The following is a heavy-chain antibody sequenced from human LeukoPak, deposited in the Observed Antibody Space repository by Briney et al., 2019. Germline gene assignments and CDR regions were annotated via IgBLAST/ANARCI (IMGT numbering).Heavy chain of an antibody. D-gene: IGHD1-26*01. CDR3: ARDRSGSLDY. CDR2: ISGGGDT. CDR1: GFTFASYA. J-gene: IGHJ4*02. Sequence: GGSLRLSCAASGFTFASYAMSWVRQAPGQGLEWVSLISGGGDTNYADSVKGRFTISRDNSKNTLHLQMNSLRVEDTAVYYCARDRSGSLDYWGQGTLVTVSS. V-gene: IGHV3-23*01.